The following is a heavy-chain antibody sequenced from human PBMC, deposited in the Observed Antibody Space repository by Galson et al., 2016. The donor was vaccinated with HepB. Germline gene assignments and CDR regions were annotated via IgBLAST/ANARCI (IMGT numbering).Heavy chain of an antibody. CDR3: AKVLGTGFWSGYDY. CDR1: GFTFSSYA. Sequence: SLRLSCAASGFTFSSYAMSWVRQAPGKGLEWVSGITGSGDRTNYADSVKGRFTISRDNSKNTLCLQMNSLRAEDTAVYYCAKVLGTGFWSGYDYWGQRTLVTVSS. J-gene: IGHJ4*02. D-gene: IGHD3-3*01. V-gene: IGHV3-23*01. CDR2: ITGSGDRT.